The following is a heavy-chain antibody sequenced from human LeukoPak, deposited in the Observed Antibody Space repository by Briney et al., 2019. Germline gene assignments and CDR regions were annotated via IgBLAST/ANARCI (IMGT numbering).Heavy chain of an antibody. CDR1: GYTFTSYY. Sequence: ASVKVSCKASGYTFTSYYMHWVRQAPGQGLEWMGIINPSGGSTSYAQKFQGRVTMTRGTSTSTVYMELSSLRSEDTAVYYCARDYGVVTAISYYFDYWGQGTLVTVSS. J-gene: IGHJ4*02. CDR2: INPSGGST. V-gene: IGHV1-46*01. CDR3: ARDYGVVTAISYYFDY. D-gene: IGHD2-21*02.